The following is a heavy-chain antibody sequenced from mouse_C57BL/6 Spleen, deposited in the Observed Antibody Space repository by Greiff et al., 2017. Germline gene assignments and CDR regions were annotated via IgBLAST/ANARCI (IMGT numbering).Heavy chain of an antibody. D-gene: IGHD1-1*01. CDR2: INPSSGYT. CDR1: GYTFTSYW. Sequence: VQLQQSGAELAKPGASVKLSCKASGYTFTSYWMHWVKQRPGQGLEWIGYINPSSGYTKYNQKFKDKATLTADKSSSTAYMQLSSLTYEDSAVYYCASPGSSYDYAMDYWGQGTSVTVSS. V-gene: IGHV1-7*01. J-gene: IGHJ4*01. CDR3: ASPGSSYDYAMDY.